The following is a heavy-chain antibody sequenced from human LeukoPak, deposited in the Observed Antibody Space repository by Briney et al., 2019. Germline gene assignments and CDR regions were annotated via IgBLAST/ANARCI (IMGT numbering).Heavy chain of an antibody. V-gene: IGHV1-69*02. J-gene: IGHJ6*02. CDR2: IIPILGIA. CDR3: AREASENYYYGMDV. D-gene: IGHD1-14*01. CDR1: GSTFSSYT. Sequence: SVKVSCKASGSTFSSYTISWVRQAPGQGLEWMGRIIPILGIANYAQKFQGRVTITADKSTSTAYMELSSLRSEDTAVYYCAREASENYYYGMDVWGQGTTVTVSS.